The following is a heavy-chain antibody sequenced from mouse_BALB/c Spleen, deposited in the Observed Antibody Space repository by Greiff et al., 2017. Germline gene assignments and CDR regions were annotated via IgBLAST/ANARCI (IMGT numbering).Heavy chain of an antibody. J-gene: IGHJ4*01. Sequence: DVKLVESGGGLVQPGGSRKLSCAASGFTFSSFGMHWVRQAPEKGLEWVAYISSGSSTIYYADTVKGRFTISRDNPKNTLFLQMTSLRSEDTAMYYCARGGPMITGAMDYWGQGTSVTVSS. CDR2: ISSGSSTI. V-gene: IGHV5-17*02. CDR1: GFTFSSFG. D-gene: IGHD2-4*01. CDR3: ARGGPMITGAMDY.